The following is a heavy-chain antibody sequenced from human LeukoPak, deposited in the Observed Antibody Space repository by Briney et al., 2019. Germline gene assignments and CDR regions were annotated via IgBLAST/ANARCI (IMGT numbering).Heavy chain of an antibody. Sequence: QPGGSLRLSCAASGLTFSSYWMHWVRQAPGKGLVWVSRINSDGSSTSYADSVKGRFTISRDNAKNTLYLQMNSLRAEDTAVYYCARRGIKYHSYGSGSYQYPFDYWGQGTLVTVSS. J-gene: IGHJ4*02. D-gene: IGHD3-10*01. CDR2: INSDGSST. CDR1: GLTFSSYW. CDR3: ARRGIKYHSYGSGSYQYPFDY. V-gene: IGHV3-74*01.